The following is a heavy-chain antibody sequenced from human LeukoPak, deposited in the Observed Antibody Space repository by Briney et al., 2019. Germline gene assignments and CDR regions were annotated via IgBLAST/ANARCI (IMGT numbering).Heavy chain of an antibody. CDR3: ARHPETAIDWFDP. V-gene: IGHV4-59*08. CDR2: IYYSGST. J-gene: IGHJ5*02. D-gene: IGHD2-21*02. Sequence: PSETLSLTCTVSGGSISSYYWSWIRQPPGKGLEWIGYIYYSGSTNYNPSLKSRVTISVDTSKNQFSLKLSSVTAADTAVYYCARHPETAIDWFDPWGQGTLVTVSS. CDR1: GGSISSYY.